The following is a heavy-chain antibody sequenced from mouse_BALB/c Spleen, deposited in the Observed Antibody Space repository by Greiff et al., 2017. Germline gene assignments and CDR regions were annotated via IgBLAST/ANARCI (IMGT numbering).Heavy chain of an antibody. CDR3: ARSISNYGSSYEGAGWFAY. CDR1: GYTFTEYT. CDR2: INPNNGGT. J-gene: IGHJ3*01. D-gene: IGHD1-1*01. Sequence: VQLKESGPELVKPGASVKISCKTSGYTFTEYTMHWVKQSHGKSLEWIGGINPNNGGTSYNQKFKGKATLTVDKSSSTAYMELRSLTSEDSAVYYCARSISNYGSSYEGAGWFAYWGQGTLVTVSA. V-gene: IGHV1-18*01.